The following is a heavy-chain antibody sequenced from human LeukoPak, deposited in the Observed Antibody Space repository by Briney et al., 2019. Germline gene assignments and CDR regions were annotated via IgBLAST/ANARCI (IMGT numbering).Heavy chain of an antibody. CDR2: IYSNGIT. CDR3: ARGRAFDI. CDR1: GGSISSHY. V-gene: IGHV4-59*11. J-gene: IGHJ3*02. Sequence: SETLSLTCTVSGGSISSHYWSWIRQPPGKGLEWIGYIYSNGITSYNPSLKSRVTMSVDTSKDQFSLKLSSVTAADTAAYYCARGRAFDIWGQGTVVTVSS.